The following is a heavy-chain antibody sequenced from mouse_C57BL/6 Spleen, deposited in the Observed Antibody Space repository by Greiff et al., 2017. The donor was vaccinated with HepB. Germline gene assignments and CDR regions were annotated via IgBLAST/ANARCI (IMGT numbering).Heavy chain of an antibody. CDR2: INPNYGTT. D-gene: IGHD4-1*02. CDR1: GYSFTDYN. J-gene: IGHJ2*01. Sequence: EVQLQESGPELVKPGASVKISCKASGYSFTDYNMNWVKQSNGKSLEWIGVINPNYGTTSYNQKFKGKATLTVAQSSRTAYRQLNSLTSEDSAVYYCARDSTGTVLGTLFDYWGQGTTLTVSS. CDR3: ARDSTGTVLGTLFDY. V-gene: IGHV1-39*01.